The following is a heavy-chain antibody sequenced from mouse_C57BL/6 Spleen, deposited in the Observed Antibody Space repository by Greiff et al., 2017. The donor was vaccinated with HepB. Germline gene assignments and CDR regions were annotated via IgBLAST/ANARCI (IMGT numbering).Heavy chain of an antibody. CDR2: IWSGGST. CDR3: ASRYGSSPAYAMGY. Sequence: QVQLKESGPGLVLPSQSLSITCTVSGFSLTSYGVHWVRQSPGKGLEWLGVIWSGGSTDYNAAFISRLSISKDNSKSQVFYKMNSLQADDTAIYYCASRYGSSPAYAMGYWGQGTSVTVSS. D-gene: IGHD1-1*01. J-gene: IGHJ4*01. CDR1: GFSLTSYG. V-gene: IGHV2-2*01.